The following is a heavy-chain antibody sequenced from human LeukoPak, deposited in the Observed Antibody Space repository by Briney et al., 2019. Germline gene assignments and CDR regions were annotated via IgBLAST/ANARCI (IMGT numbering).Heavy chain of an antibody. V-gene: IGHV1-24*01. J-gene: IGHJ5*02. D-gene: IGHD3-22*01. CDR3: ATFLINSSGYHNWFDP. CDR2: FDPEDGET. Sequence: ASVKVSCKVSGYTLTELSMHWVRQAPGKGLEWMGGFDPEDGETIYAQKFQGRVTMTEDTSTDTAYMELSSLRPEDTAVYYCATFLINSSGYHNWFDPWGQGTLVTVSS. CDR1: GYTLTELS.